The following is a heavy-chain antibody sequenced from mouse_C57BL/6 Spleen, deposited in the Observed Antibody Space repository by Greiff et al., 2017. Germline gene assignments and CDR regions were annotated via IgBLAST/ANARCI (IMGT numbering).Heavy chain of an antibody. CDR2: IRSKRSNYAT. Sequence: EVKLVESGGGLVQPKGSLKLSCAASGFTFNTYAMHWVRPAPGKGLEWVARIRSKRSNYATYYADSVKERFNISRDDSQSMLYLQMNNLKTEDTAMYYCVRDGPPPPYWYFDVWGTGTTVTVSS. V-gene: IGHV10-3*01. CDR3: VRDGPPPPYWYFDV. J-gene: IGHJ1*03. CDR1: GFTFNTYA.